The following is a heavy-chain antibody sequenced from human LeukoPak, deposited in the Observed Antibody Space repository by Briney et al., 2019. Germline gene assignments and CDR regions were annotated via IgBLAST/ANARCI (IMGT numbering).Heavy chain of an antibody. CDR1: GGSISSSSYY. Sequence: SETLSLTCTVSGGSISSSSYYWGWIRQPPGKGLEWIGSIYYSGSTYYNPSLKSRVTISVDTSKNQFSLKLRSVTAADTAVYYCARVTKAGAYYYYYMDVWGKGTTVTVSS. V-gene: IGHV4-39*07. J-gene: IGHJ6*03. CDR3: ARVTKAGAYYYYYMDV. CDR2: IYYSGST. D-gene: IGHD2-8*01.